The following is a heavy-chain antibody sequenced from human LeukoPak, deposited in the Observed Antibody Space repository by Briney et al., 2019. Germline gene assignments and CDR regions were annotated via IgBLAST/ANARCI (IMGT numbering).Heavy chain of an antibody. D-gene: IGHD6-25*01. CDR1: GCTFKNYG. CDR3: VKEKAGPSGSFYFDS. CDR2: IWSDTRTT. Sequence: PGGSLGLSRVASGCTFKNYGMHWVRQAPGRGLEWVTVIWSDTRTTYFADSVKGRFTFSRDNSQNTLYLQMNSLRAEDTAVYYCVKEKAGPSGSFYFDSWGQGTLVTVSS. V-gene: IGHV3-33*06. J-gene: IGHJ4*02.